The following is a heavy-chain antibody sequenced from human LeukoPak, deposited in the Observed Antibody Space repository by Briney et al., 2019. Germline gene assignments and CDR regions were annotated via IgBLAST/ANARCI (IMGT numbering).Heavy chain of an antibody. V-gene: IGHV3-30*03. CDR1: GFTFSTYG. CDR3: AETGPTDF. D-gene: IGHD3-9*01. J-gene: IGHJ4*02. Sequence: GGSLRLSCAASGFTFSTYGMHWVRQAPGKGLEWVAAISHDGTNKHYADSVKGQFTISRDNSKNTLYLQMNSLRAEDTALYYCAETGPTDFWGQGTLVTVSS. CDR2: ISHDGTNK.